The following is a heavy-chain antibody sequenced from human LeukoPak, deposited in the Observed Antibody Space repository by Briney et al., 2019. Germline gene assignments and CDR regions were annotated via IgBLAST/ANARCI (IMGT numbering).Heavy chain of an antibody. J-gene: IGHJ5*01. CDR1: GFSFSSYE. V-gene: IGHV3-48*03. CDR3: ARRYSVNWFDS. CDR2: ISGSGTTI. Sequence: PGGSLRPSCAASGFSFSSYEMNWVRQAPGKGLEWVSYISGSGTTIYYADSVKGRFTISRDNAENSLYLQMNSLRAEDTAVYYCARRYSVNWFDSWGQGTLVTVSS. D-gene: IGHD5-12*01.